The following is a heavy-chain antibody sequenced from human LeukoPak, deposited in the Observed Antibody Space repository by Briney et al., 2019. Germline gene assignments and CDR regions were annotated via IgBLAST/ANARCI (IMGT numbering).Heavy chain of an antibody. J-gene: IGHJ4*02. Sequence: GGSLRLSCAASRLTFSHYWMSWVRQAPGNGREGVAAIYQDGDRTEYVDSVKGPFSISRDSATNSWDLQMRSPGVEDTALFYCATLVFSGGWCPGYWGQGTLVTVSS. CDR3: ATLVFSGGWCPGY. CDR2: IYQDGDRT. V-gene: IGHV3-7*01. CDR1: RLTFSHYW. D-gene: IGHD6-19*01.